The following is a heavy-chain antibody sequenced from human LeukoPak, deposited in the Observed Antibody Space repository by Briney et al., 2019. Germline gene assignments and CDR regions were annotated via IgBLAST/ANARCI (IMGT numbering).Heavy chain of an antibody. CDR2: INSDGSST. CDR3: APTSRGNSPFDY. V-gene: IGHV3-74*03. CDR1: GFTFSNFW. J-gene: IGHJ4*02. Sequence: PGGSLRLSCAASGFTFSNFWMPWVRQAPGKGLVWVSRINSDGSSTTYADSVKGRFTISRDNAKNTLYLQMNSLRAEDTAVYYCAPTSRGNSPFDYWGQGTLVTVSS. D-gene: IGHD4-23*01.